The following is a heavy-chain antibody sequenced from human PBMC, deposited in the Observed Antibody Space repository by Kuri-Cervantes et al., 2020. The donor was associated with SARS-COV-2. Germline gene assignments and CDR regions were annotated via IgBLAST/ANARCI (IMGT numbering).Heavy chain of an antibody. CDR2: IYPGDSGT. CDR3: ARRAYGEEVDYYYMDV. Sequence: KVSCKGSGYSFTNYWIAWVRQMPGKGLEWMGIIYPGDSGTKYSPSFQGQVTISADKSISTAFLQWSSLKASDTAIYYCARRAYGEEVDYYYMDVWGKGTTVTVS. D-gene: IGHD4-17*01. J-gene: IGHJ6*03. V-gene: IGHV5-51*01. CDR1: GYSFTNYW.